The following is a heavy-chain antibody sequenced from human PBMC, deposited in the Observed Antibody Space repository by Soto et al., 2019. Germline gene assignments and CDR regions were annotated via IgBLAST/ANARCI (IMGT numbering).Heavy chain of an antibody. CDR2: IKEDGSEK. CDR1: GFTFSGYW. CDR3: ARPLYGSGSVWFDP. D-gene: IGHD3-10*01. J-gene: IGHJ5*02. V-gene: IGHV3-7*03. Sequence: XVSLRLSCSASGFTFSGYWMTWVRQAPGKGLEWVANIKEDGSEKYYVDSVKGRFTISRDNPKNSLYLQMNSLRADDTAVYYCARPLYGSGSVWFDPWGQGTLVTVSS.